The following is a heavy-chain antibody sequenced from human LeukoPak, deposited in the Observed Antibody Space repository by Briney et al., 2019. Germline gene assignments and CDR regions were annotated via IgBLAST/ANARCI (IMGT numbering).Heavy chain of an antibody. V-gene: IGHV3-33*08. J-gene: IGHJ4*02. CDR2: IWYDGSNK. Sequence: GSSLRLSCAASGLTFSTRVMHWVRQAPGEGLEWVALIWYDGSNKYYADSVKGRLTISRDNSKNTLYLQMNSLRAEDTAVYYCAREGPRGNSQFDYWGQGTLVTVSS. CDR1: GLTFSTRV. D-gene: IGHD2/OR15-2a*01. CDR3: AREGPRGNSQFDY.